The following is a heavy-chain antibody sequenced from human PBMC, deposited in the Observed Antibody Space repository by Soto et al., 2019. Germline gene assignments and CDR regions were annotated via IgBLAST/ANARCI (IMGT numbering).Heavy chain of an antibody. CDR3: ARDLWGYCGTDCYPLDV. D-gene: IGHD2-21*02. J-gene: IGHJ6*02. CDR1: VGSFSGYY. Sequence: SETLSLTCAVYVGSFSGYYWSWIRQPPGKGLEWIGYMYNTGSTVYNPSFKSRVTISVDTSKNQFSLKLNSVTAADTAVYYCARDLWGYCGTDCYPLDVWGQGTTVTVSS. V-gene: IGHV4-59*01. CDR2: MYNTGST.